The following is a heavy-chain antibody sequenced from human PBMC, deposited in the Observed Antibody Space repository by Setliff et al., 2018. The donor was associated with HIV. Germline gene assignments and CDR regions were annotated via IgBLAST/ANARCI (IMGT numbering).Heavy chain of an antibody. D-gene: IGHD6-19*01. V-gene: IGHV4-4*02. J-gene: IGHJ4*02. CDR3: ARDKGGGTVVAGIDY. CDR2: LYHSGST. CDR1: GGSISSSNW. Sequence: PSETLSLTCAVSGGSISSSNWWSWVRPPPGKGLEWIGELYHSGSTNYNPSLKSRVTISVDKSKNQFSLKLSSVTAADTAVYYCARDKGGGTVVAGIDYWGQGTLVTVSS.